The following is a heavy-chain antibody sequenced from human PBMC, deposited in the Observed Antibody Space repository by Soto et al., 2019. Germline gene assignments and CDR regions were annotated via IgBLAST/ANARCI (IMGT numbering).Heavy chain of an antibody. CDR2: INPNSGGT. CDR1: GYTFTGYY. J-gene: IGHJ5*02. Sequence: ASVKVSCKASGYTFTGYYMHWVRQAPAQGLEWMGWINPNSGGTNYAQKFQGRVTMTRDTSISTAYMELSRLRSDDTAVYYCARAKGFLEGHNWFDPWGQGTLVTVSS. D-gene: IGHD3-3*01. CDR3: ARAKGFLEGHNWFDP. V-gene: IGHV1-2*02.